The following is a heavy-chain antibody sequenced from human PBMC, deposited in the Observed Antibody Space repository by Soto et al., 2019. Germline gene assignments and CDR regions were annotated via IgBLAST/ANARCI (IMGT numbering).Heavy chain of an antibody. J-gene: IGHJ6*02. Sequence: QLVESGGGLVKPGGSLRLSCEASRFRFSDYYMSWVRQAPGKGLEWVSFISSSGTTIYYADCVKGRFTISRDNAKNSLFLQMNSLRVEDTAVYYCASSEGNYYYYGMDVWGQGTTVTVSS. CDR3: ASSEGNYYYYGMDV. CDR1: RFRFSDYY. V-gene: IGHV3-11*01. CDR2: ISSSGTTI.